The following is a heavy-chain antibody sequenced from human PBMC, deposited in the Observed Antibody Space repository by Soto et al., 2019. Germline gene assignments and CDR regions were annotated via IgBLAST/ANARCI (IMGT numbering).Heavy chain of an antibody. J-gene: IGHJ4*02. Sequence: GGYLRLYCAASGFTFSSYWMSWVRQAPGRGLEWVANIKPDGSEKYYVDSVKGRFTISRDHAKNSLYLQMNSLRAEDTAVYYCARAEYDFWSGYQRYFDYWGQGTLVTVSS. CDR2: IKPDGSEK. CDR1: GFTFSSYW. D-gene: IGHD3-3*01. V-gene: IGHV3-7*01. CDR3: ARAEYDFWSGYQRYFDY.